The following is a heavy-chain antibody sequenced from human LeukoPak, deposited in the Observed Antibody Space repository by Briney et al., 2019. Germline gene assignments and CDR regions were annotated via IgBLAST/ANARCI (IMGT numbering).Heavy chain of an antibody. V-gene: IGHV5-51*01. J-gene: IGHJ4*02. CDR1: GYSFTTHW. D-gene: IGHD6-13*01. CDR2: IFPGDSET. CDR3: ARQWFRAAAAPFDY. Sequence: GESLKISCKGSGYSFTTHWIGWVRQLPGKGLEWMGLIFPGDSETIYSPSLQGQVTISADKSISTAYLQWSSLKASDTAMYYCARQWFRAAAAPFDYWGQGTLVTVSS.